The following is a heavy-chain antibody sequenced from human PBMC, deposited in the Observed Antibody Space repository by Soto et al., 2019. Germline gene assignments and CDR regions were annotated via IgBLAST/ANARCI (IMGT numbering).Heavy chain of an antibody. CDR3: ARELQGLYYFDY. CDR2: INGGNGNT. CDR1: EYTFTSYT. D-gene: IGHD4-4*01. J-gene: IGHJ4*02. Sequence: ASVKVSCKFSEYTFTSYTMHWVRQAPGQRLEWMGWINGGNGNTKYSQKFQGRVTITRDTSASTAYMELSSLRSDDTAVYYCARELQGLYYFDYWGQGTLDTVSS. V-gene: IGHV1-3*01.